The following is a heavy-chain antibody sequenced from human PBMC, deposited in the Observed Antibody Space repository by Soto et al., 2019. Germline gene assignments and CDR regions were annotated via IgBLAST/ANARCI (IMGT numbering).Heavy chain of an antibody. Sequence: GGSLRLSCAASGFTFSSYEMNWVRQAPGKGLEWVSYISSSGSTIYYADSVKGRFTISRDNAKNSLYLQMNSLRAEDTAVYYCARDQATYYYDSSGYPVTRNSMDVWGQGTTVTVSS. CDR2: ISSSGSTI. CDR3: ARDQATYYYDSSGYPVTRNSMDV. J-gene: IGHJ6*02. V-gene: IGHV3-48*03. CDR1: GFTFSSYE. D-gene: IGHD3-22*01.